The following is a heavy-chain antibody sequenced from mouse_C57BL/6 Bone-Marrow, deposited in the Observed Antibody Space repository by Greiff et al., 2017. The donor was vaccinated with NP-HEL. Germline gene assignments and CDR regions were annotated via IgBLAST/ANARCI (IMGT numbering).Heavy chain of an antibody. CDR3: ARDALYYSNYSAWFAY. V-gene: IGHV7-1*01. CDR1: GFTFSDFY. D-gene: IGHD2-5*01. CDR2: SRNKANDYTT. Sequence: EVMLVESGGGLVQSGRSLRLSCATSGFTFSDFYMEWVRQAPGKGLEWIAASRNKANDYTTEYSASVKGRFIVSRDTSQSILYLQMNALRAEDTAIYYCARDALYYSNYSAWFAYWGQGTLVTVSA. J-gene: IGHJ3*01.